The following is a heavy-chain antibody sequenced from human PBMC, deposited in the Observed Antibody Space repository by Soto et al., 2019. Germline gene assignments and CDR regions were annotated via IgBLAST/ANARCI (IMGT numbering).Heavy chain of an antibody. J-gene: IGHJ6*02. CDR1: GGSISSSSYY. V-gene: IGHV4-39*01. CDR2: IYYSGST. Sequence: PSETLSLTCTVSGGSISSSSYYWGWIRQPPGKGLEWIGSIYYSGSTYYNPSLKSRITISVDTSKNQFSLKLSSVTAADTAVYYCARPSIAVAGTDYYYGMDVWGQGTTVT. CDR3: ARPSIAVAGTDYYYGMDV. D-gene: IGHD6-19*01.